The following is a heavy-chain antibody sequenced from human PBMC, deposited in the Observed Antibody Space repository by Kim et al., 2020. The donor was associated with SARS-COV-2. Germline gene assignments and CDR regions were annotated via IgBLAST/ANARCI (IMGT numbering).Heavy chain of an antibody. Sequence: THSNPPLRSRFAISVDTSKNQFSLKLSSVTTADTAVYYCARGQDTAKTGYWGQGTLVTVSS. V-gene: IGHV4-34*01. D-gene: IGHD5-18*01. J-gene: IGHJ4*02. CDR2: T. CDR3: ARGQDTAKTGY.